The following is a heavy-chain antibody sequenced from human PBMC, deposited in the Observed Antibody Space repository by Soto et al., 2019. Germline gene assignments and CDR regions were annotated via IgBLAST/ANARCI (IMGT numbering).Heavy chain of an antibody. CDR1: GFTFSSYA. V-gene: IGHV3-23*01. CDR3: AKGGEGYCSGTSCLYHMDA. D-gene: IGHD2-15*01. Sequence: EVQLLESGGGLVQPGGSRRLSCAASGFTFSSYAMSWVRQAPGKGLEWVSTISDSGSTYYADSVKGRFTISRDISKNTLYVQMSSLRDEDTAVYYCAKGGEGYCSGTSCLYHMDAWGKGTTVTVSS. CDR2: ISDSGST. J-gene: IGHJ6*03.